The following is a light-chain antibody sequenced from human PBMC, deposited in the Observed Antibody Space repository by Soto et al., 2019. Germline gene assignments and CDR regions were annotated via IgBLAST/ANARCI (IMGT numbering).Light chain of an antibody. J-gene: IGLJ2*01. CDR1: SSDVGSYNL. Sequence: QSALTQPASVSGSPGQSITISCTGTSSDVGSYNLVSWYQQHPGKAPKLMIYEGSKRSSGVSNRFSGSKSGNTASLTISGLQAEDEADYYCCSFAGLNTLLFGGGTKVTVL. V-gene: IGLV2-23*01. CDR2: EGS. CDR3: CSFAGLNTLL.